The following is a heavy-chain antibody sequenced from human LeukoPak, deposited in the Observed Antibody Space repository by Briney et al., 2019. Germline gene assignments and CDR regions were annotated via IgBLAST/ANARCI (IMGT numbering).Heavy chain of an antibody. D-gene: IGHD3-22*01. CDR1: GFTFSSHW. Sequence: GGSLRLSCAASGFTFSSHWMHWVRQAPGKGLVWVSRINSDGSSTTYADSVKGRFTISRDNAKNTLYLQMNSLRAEDTAVYYCARDRVVLSSDYYFDYWGQGTLVTVSS. V-gene: IGHV3-74*01. J-gene: IGHJ4*02. CDR2: INSDGSST. CDR3: ARDRVVLSSDYYFDY.